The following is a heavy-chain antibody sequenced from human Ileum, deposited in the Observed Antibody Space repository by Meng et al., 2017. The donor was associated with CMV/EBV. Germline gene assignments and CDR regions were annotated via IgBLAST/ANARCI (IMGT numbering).Heavy chain of an antibody. V-gene: IGHV3-30*02. Sequence: QVQLGASGGGVVQPGESLRLSCETSGLTFTSHGMHWVRQAPGKGLEWVAFIYSDGSNKYYADPEKGRFTISRDDSKSTLYLQMNSLRVEDTAMYFCARDRGKNYFEPWGQGTLVTVSS. CDR2: IYSDGSNK. CDR3: ARDRGKNYFEP. CDR1: GLTFTSHG. D-gene: IGHD1-7*01. J-gene: IGHJ5*02.